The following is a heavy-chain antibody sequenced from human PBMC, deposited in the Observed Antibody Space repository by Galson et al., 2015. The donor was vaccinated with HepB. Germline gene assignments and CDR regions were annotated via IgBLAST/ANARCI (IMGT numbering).Heavy chain of an antibody. CDR1: GFTFSSYA. D-gene: IGHD3-22*01. V-gene: IGHV3-23*01. CDR2: ISGSGGST. CDR3: AKDYTSVTMIVVVIRAFDI. J-gene: IGHJ3*02. Sequence: SLRLSCAASGFTFSSYAMSWVRQAPGKGLEWVSAISGSGGSTYYADSVKGRFTISRDNSKNTLYLQMNSLRAEDTAVYYCAKDYTSVTMIVVVIRAFDIWGQGTMVTVSS.